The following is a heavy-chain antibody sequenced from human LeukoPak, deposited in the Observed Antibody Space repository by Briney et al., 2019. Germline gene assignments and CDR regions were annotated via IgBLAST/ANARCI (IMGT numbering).Heavy chain of an antibody. CDR2: IYSGGST. V-gene: IGHV3-53*01. J-gene: IGHJ4*02. Sequence: GGSLRLSCAASGFTVSSNYMSWVRQAPGKGLEWVSVIYSGGSTYYADSVKGRFTISRDNSKNTLYLQMNSLRAEDTAVYYCARDSYDSRGYFYPGDYWGQGTLVTVSS. D-gene: IGHD3-22*01. CDR3: ARDSYDSRGYFYPGDY. CDR1: GFTVSSNY.